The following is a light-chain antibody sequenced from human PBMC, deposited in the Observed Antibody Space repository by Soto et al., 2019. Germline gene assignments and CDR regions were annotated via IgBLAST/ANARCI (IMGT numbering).Light chain of an antibody. CDR2: DVI. CDR1: SSDVGRYNY. J-gene: IGLJ1*01. V-gene: IGLV2-8*01. CDR3: ASHAGSDNYV. Sequence: QSVLAQPASVSGSPGQSITISCTGTSSDVGRYNYVSWFQQHPGKAPKLLIYDVINWPSGVPDRFSGSKSANTASLTVSGLQADDEAAYFCASHAGSDNYVFGTGTKVTVL.